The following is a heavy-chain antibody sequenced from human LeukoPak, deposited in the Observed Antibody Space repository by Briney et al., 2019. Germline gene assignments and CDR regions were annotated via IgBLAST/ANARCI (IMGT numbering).Heavy chain of an antibody. J-gene: IGHJ6*02. CDR1: GFTFSSYA. V-gene: IGHV3-23*01. D-gene: IGHD2-2*02. CDR3: ASTPTGYCSSTSCYKKGYYYGMDV. Sequence: GGSLRLSCAASGFTFSSYAMSWVRQAPGKGLEWVSAISGSGGSTYYADSVKGRFTISRDNAKSSLYLQMNSLRDEDTAVYYCASTPTGYCSSTSCYKKGYYYGMDVWGQGTTVTVSS. CDR2: ISGSGGST.